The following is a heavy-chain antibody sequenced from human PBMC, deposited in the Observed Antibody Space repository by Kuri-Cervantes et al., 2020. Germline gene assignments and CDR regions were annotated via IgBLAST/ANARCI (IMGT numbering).Heavy chain of an antibody. CDR1: GYTFTSYA. J-gene: IGHJ3*02. CDR2: INAGNGNT. V-gene: IGHV1-3*01. CDR3: ARGGTYDYIWGSYRNDGFDI. Sequence: ASVKVSCKASGYTFTSYAMHWVRQDPGQRLEWMGWINAGNGNTKYSQKFQGRVTITRDTSTSTAYMELRSLRSDDTAVYYCARGGTYDYIWGSYRNDGFDIWGQGTMVTVSS. D-gene: IGHD3-16*02.